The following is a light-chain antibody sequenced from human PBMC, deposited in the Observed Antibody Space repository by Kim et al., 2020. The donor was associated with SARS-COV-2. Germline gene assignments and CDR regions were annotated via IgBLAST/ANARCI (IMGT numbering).Light chain of an antibody. J-gene: IGKJ4*01. V-gene: IGKV3-15*01. CDR1: QSVSSN. CDR2: GAS. Sequence: VSPGERATLSCRAGQSVSSNLAWYQQKPGQAPRLLIYGASTRATGIPARFSGSGSGTEFTLTISSLQSEDFAVYYCQHYNDWPLTFGGGTKVEIK. CDR3: QHYNDWPLT.